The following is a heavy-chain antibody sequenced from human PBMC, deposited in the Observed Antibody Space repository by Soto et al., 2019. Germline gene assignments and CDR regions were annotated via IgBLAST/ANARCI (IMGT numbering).Heavy chain of an antibody. D-gene: IGHD2-15*01. Sequence: QVQLQQWGAGLLKPSETLSLTCAVYGGSFSGYYWSWIRQPPGKGLEWIGEINHSGSTNYNPSLKSRVTISVDTSKNQFSLKLSSVTAADTAVYYCARGVSVVVHVYYYYGMDVWGQGTTVTVSS. CDR2: INHSGST. V-gene: IGHV4-34*01. CDR3: ARGVSVVVHVYYYYGMDV. CDR1: GGSFSGYY. J-gene: IGHJ6*02.